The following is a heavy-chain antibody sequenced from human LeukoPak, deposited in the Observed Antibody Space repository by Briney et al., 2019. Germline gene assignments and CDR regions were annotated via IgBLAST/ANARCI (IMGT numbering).Heavy chain of an antibody. J-gene: IGHJ4*02. CDR2: IDHSGST. D-gene: IGHD4/OR15-4a*01. CDR1: GGSISSGGYY. CDR3: ARDPSAY. Sequence: SETLSLTCAVSGGSISSGGYYWSWIRQPPGKGLEWIGEIDHSGSTNYNPSLKRRVTISVDTSKNQFSLKLSSVTAADTAVYYCARDPSAYWGQGTLVTVSS. V-gene: IGHV4-39*07.